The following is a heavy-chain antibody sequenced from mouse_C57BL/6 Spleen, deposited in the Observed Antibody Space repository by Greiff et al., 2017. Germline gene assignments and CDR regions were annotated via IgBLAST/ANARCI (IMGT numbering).Heavy chain of an antibody. V-gene: IGHV1-82*01. D-gene: IGHD1-1*01. J-gene: IGHJ3*01. CDR1: GYAFSSSW. CDR2: IYPGDGDT. CDR3: TYGSSAEFAY. Sequence: QVQLKESGPELVKPGASVKISCKASGYAFSSSWMNWVKQRPGKGLEWIGRIYPGDGDTNYNGKFKGKATLTADKSSSTAYMQLSSLTSEDSAVYFCTYGSSAEFAYWGQGTLVTVSA.